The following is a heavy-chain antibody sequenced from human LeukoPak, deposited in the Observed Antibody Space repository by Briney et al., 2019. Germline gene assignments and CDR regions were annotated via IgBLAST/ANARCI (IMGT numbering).Heavy chain of an antibody. CDR2: IGGVAVST. V-gene: IGHV3-23*01. CDR1: GFTFSIHA. Sequence: GGSLRLSCVASGFTFSIHAMSWVRQAPGKGLEWVSTIGGVAVSTDYADSVKGRFTISRDNSKNTLYLQMNSLRAEDTAVYYCAKDLKANPVAGRHFDYWGQGTLVTVSS. D-gene: IGHD6-19*01. CDR3: AKDLKANPVAGRHFDY. J-gene: IGHJ4*02.